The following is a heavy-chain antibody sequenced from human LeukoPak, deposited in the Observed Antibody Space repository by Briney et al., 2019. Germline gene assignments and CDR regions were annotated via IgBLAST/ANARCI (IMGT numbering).Heavy chain of an antibody. V-gene: IGHV3-7*01. CDR1: GFSLSTYW. CDR3: ARDRGTYYYDSTSHYDAFDI. Sequence: GGSLRLSCAASGFSLSTYWMSWVRQAPGKGLEWVANIKQDESEKDYVDSVKGRFTISRDNAKNSLYLQMNSLRVEDTAVYYCARDRGTYYYDSTSHYDAFDIWGQGTLVTVSS. J-gene: IGHJ3*02. CDR2: IKQDESEK. D-gene: IGHD3-22*01.